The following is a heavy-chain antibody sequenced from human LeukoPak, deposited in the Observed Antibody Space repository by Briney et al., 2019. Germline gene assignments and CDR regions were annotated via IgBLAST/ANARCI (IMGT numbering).Heavy chain of an antibody. D-gene: IGHD3-22*01. CDR3: ARPGYYDSSGYGAFDI. J-gene: IGHJ3*02. Sequence: KSEESLKISCKGSGYSFTSYWIGWVRQMPGKGLEWMGIIYPGDSDTTYSPSFQGQVTISADKSISTAYLQWSSLKASDTAMYYCARPGYYDSSGYGAFDIWGQGTMVTVSS. CDR2: IYPGDSDT. CDR1: GYSFTSYW. V-gene: IGHV5-51*01.